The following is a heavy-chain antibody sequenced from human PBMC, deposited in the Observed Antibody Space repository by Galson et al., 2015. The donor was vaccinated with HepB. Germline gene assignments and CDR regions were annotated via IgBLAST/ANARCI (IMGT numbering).Heavy chain of an antibody. CDR2: IYHSGST. CDR1: GGSISSTNW. D-gene: IGHD1-26*01. Sequence: ETLSLTCAVSGGSISSTNWWSWVRQPPGKGLEWIGEIYHSGSTNYNPSLKSRVTISVDKSKNQFSLNLSSVTAADTAVYYCARGRYSGSYRSWYFDLWGRGTLVTVSS. V-gene: IGHV4-4*02. J-gene: IGHJ2*01. CDR3: ARGRYSGSYRSWYFDL.